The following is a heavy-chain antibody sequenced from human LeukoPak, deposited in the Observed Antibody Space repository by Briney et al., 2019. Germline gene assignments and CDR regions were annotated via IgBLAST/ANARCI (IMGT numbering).Heavy chain of an antibody. CDR3: AKGGYSSGWSISGDAFDI. Sequence: GGSLRLSCAASGFTFSDYYMSWIRQAPGKGLEWVSYISSSGSTIYYADSVKGRFTISRDNAKNSLYLQMNSLRAEDTALYYCAKGGYSSGWSISGDAFDIWGQGTMVTVSS. V-gene: IGHV3-11*01. J-gene: IGHJ3*02. CDR2: ISSSGSTI. D-gene: IGHD6-19*01. CDR1: GFTFSDYY.